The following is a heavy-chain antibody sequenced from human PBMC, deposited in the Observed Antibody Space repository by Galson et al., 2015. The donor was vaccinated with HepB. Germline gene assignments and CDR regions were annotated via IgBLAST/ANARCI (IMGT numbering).Heavy chain of an antibody. J-gene: IGHJ4*02. CDR3: ATGRKGGDFEN. Sequence: SVKVSCKASGYTFTSYDINWVRQSTGQGLEWMGWMDPYSDNTNYAQRFQGRVTMTMSTPIDTAYMELRSLRPDDTAVYFCATGRKGGDFENWGQGTLVTVSS. CDR1: GYTFTSYD. CDR2: MDPYSDNT. V-gene: IGHV1-8*01. D-gene: IGHD1-14*01.